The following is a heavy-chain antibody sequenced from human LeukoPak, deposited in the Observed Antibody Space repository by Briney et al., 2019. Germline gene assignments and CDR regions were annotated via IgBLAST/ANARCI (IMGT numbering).Heavy chain of an antibody. CDR1: GYTFTVNH. CDR2: INPRNGDT. CDR3: ARDVGVPARGNALDH. J-gene: IGHJ4*02. D-gene: IGHD2-8*01. V-gene: IGHV1-2*02. Sequence: ASVKVSCKASGYTFTVNHLHWVRQAPGRAPEWMGKINPRNGDTEYPQKFQARVAMTRDTSTNTAYMELRSLRSDDTAIYYCARDVGVPARGNALDHWGQGSLVTVSS.